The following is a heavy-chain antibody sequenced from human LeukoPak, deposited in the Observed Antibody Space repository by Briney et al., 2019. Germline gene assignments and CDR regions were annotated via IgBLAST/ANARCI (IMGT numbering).Heavy chain of an antibody. CDR1: GYTFTSYY. CDR2: INPSGGST. D-gene: IGHD6-13*01. V-gene: IGHV1-46*01. CDR3: ARDWGQQQPSPYYYYGMDV. Sequence: ASVKVSCKASGYTFTSYYMHWVRQAPGQGLEWMGIINPSGGSTSYAQKFQGRVTMTRDTSTSTVYMELSSLRSEDTAVYYCARDWGQQQPSPYYYYGMDVWGKGTTVTVSS. J-gene: IGHJ6*04.